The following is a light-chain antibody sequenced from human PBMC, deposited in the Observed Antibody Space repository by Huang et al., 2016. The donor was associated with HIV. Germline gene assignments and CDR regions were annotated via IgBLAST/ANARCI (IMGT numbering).Light chain of an antibody. J-gene: IGKJ4*01. CDR2: DAS. CDR3: QQRSNWPPLT. CDR1: QSVSNF. V-gene: IGKV3-11*01. Sequence: EIVLTQSPATLSLSPGDSATLSFSASQSVSNFLACSQQTPGQAPRLLIYDASHRDSGSTGRFSGSGSGTDCTLTISSLEPEDFAVDYWQQRSNWPPLTFGGGTKVEIK.